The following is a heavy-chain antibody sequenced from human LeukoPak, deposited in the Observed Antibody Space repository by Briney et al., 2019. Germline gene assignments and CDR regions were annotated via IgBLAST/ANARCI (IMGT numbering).Heavy chain of an antibody. J-gene: IGHJ6*04. V-gene: IGHV3-30*18. CDR2: ISYDGSNK. Sequence: GGSLRLSCAASGFTFSSYGMHWVRQAPGKGLEWVAVISYDGSNKYYADSVKGRLTISRDNSKNTLYLQMNSLRAEDTAVYYCAKGGSGSRRDIMDVWGKGTTVTVSS. D-gene: IGHD3-10*01. CDR3: AKGGSGSRRDIMDV. CDR1: GFTFSSYG.